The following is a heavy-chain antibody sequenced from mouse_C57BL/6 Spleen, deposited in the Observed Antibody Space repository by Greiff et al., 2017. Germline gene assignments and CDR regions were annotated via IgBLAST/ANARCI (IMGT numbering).Heavy chain of an antibody. J-gene: IGHJ2*01. CDR2: ISDGGSYT. CDR3: ARVYDYDDGGYYFDY. D-gene: IGHD2-4*01. V-gene: IGHV5-4*03. CDR1: GFTFSSYA. Sequence: EVKVVESGGGLVKPGGSLKLSCAASGFTFSSYAMSWVRQTPEKRLEWVATISDGGSYTYYPDNVKGRFTISRDNAKNNLYLQMSHLKSEDTAMYYCARVYDYDDGGYYFDYWGQGTTLTVSS.